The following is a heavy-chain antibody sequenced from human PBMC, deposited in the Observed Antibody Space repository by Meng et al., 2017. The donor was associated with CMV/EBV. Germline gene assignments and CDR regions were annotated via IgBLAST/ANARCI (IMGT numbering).Heavy chain of an antibody. CDR2: IYYSGST. CDR1: GGSISSYY. D-gene: IGHD2-15*01. J-gene: IGHJ6*02. Sequence: ETLSLTCTVSGGSISSYYWSWIRQPPGKGLEWIGYIYYSGSTNYNPSLKSRVTISVDTSKNQFSLKLSSVTAADTAVYYCARDSNCSGGSCYSRDYYGMDVWGQGTTVTVSS. V-gene: IGHV4-59*01. CDR3: ARDSNCSGGSCYSRDYYGMDV.